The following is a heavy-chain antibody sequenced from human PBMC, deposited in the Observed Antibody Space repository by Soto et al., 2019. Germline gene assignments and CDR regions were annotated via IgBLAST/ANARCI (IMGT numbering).Heavy chain of an antibody. CDR3: ARGKDAFDI. CDR2: ISAYNGNT. J-gene: IGHJ3*02. CDR1: WYTWTIYF. V-gene: IGHV1-18*01. Sequence: ASVEVAFKASWYTWTIYFIILFRQAPGQGLEWMGWISAYNGNTNYAQNVQGRVTMTTDTSTSTAYMELRSLRSDDTAVYYCARGKDAFDIWGKGKMVNVSS.